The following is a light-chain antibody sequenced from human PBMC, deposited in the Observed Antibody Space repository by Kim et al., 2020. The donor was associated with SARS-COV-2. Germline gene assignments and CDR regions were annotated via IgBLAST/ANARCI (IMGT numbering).Light chain of an antibody. Sequence: ALGQTVRNTCQGDSLRSSYATWYQQRPGQAPILVIYGRNKRPSGIPDRFSASTSGNTASLTITGAQAEDEADYYCNSRDSSGNHVIFGGGTQLTVL. CDR1: SLRSSY. J-gene: IGLJ2*01. CDR2: GRN. V-gene: IGLV3-19*01. CDR3: NSRDSSGNHVI.